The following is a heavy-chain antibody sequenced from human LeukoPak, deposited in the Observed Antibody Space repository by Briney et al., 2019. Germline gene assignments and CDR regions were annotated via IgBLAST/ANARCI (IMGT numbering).Heavy chain of an antibody. J-gene: IGHJ6*03. CDR1: GGSISSSSYY. CDR2: IYYSGST. Sequence: SETLSLTCTVSGGSISSSSYYWGWIRQPPGKGLEWIGNIYYSGSTYYNPSLKSRVPISLETSNNQFSLKLSAVTAEDTAVYYCASVRMGFGESSKSYSYYYMHVWGNGTTVTIAS. V-gene: IGHV4-39*01. D-gene: IGHD3-10*01. CDR3: ASVRMGFGESSKSYSYYYMHV.